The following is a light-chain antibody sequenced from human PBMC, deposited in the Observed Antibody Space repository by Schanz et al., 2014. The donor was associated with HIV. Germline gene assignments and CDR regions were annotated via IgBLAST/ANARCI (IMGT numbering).Light chain of an antibody. CDR1: QSVSSSY. CDR2: GAS. Sequence: EIVLTQSPGTLSLSPGERATLSCRASQSVSSSYLAWYQQKPGQAPRLLIYGASNRATGIPDKFSGSGSGTDFTLTISRLEPEDFAVYYCQQYSSSSYTFGHGTKLEMK. V-gene: IGKV3-20*01. J-gene: IGKJ2*01. CDR3: QQYSSSSYT.